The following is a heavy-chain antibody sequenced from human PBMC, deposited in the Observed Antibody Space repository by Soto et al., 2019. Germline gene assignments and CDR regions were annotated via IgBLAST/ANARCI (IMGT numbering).Heavy chain of an antibody. CDR3: ARLTDLHIMFDF. CDR1: GFSLSTSEVG. J-gene: IGHJ4*02. CDR2: IYWDDDK. V-gene: IGHV2-5*02. D-gene: IGHD3-16*01. Sequence: GSGPTLVNPTQTLTLTCTFSGFSLSTSEVGVGWIRQPPGKALELLGIIYWDDDKRYSPLLNKRLTITKDTSKNQVVLTMTNMDSVDTGTYYCARLTDLHIMFDFWGQGTQVTVSS.